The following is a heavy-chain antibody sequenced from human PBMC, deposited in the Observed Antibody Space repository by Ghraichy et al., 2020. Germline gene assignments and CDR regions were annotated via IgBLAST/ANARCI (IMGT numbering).Heavy chain of an antibody. CDR1: GFTVSSNY. V-gene: IGHV3-53*01. CDR2: IYSGGST. Sequence: GGSLRLSCAASGFTVSSNYMTWVRQAPGKGLEWVSVIYSGGSTYYADPVKGRFTISRDNSKNTLYLQMNSLRAEDTAVYYCAGGRYLSYYFDYWGQGTLVTVSS. CDR3: AGGRYLSYYFDY. J-gene: IGHJ4*02. D-gene: IGHD3-10*01.